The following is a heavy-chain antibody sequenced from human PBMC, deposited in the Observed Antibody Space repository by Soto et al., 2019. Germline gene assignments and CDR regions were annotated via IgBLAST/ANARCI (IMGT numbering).Heavy chain of an antibody. CDR3: ASPWGIAVAGRDAFDI. CDR2: ISGSGGST. J-gene: IGHJ3*02. D-gene: IGHD6-19*01. CDR1: GFTFSSYA. V-gene: IGHV3-23*01. Sequence: GGSLRLSCAASGFTFSSYAMSWVRQAPGKGLEWVSAISGSGGSTYYADSVKGRFTISRDNSKNTLYLQMNILRAEDTAVYYCASPWGIAVAGRDAFDIWGQGTMVTVSS.